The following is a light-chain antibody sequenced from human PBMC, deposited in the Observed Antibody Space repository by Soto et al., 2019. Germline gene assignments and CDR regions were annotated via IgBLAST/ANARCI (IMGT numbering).Light chain of an antibody. CDR1: ESVSASY. Sequence: EIVLTQSPGTLSLSPGERATLSCRASESVSASYLAWYQHKPGQAPRLLMYGASRRATGIPDRFSGSGSGTDFTLTISRLEPEDFVVYFCQQYGSSPLTFGGGTKV. J-gene: IGKJ4*01. CDR2: GAS. V-gene: IGKV3-20*01. CDR3: QQYGSSPLT.